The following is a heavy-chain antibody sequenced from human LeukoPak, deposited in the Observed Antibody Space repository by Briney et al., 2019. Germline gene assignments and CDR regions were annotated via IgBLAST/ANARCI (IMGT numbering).Heavy chain of an antibody. D-gene: IGHD3-22*01. Sequence: GGSLRLSCAASGFTFSMYWMSWVRQAPGKGLEWVANIKGDGSDEYYVDSVKGRFAIFRDNAENSLYLQMNSLRAEDTAIYYCAREIRNRNYYHSGGYWAYWGQGTLVTVSS. V-gene: IGHV3-7*04. CDR2: IKGDGSDE. CDR3: AREIRNRNYYHSGGYWAY. CDR1: GFTFSMYW. J-gene: IGHJ4*02.